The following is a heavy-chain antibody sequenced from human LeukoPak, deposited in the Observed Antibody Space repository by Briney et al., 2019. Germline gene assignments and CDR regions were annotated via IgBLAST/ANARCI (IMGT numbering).Heavy chain of an antibody. V-gene: IGHV3-64*01. CDR3: ARGGQWPDY. CDR2: ISSNGGST. Sequence: GGSLRLSCAASGFTFSSYAMHWVRQAPGKGLEYVSAISSNGGSTYYANSVKGRFTISRDNSKNTLYLQMGSPRAEDMAVYYCARGGQWPDYWGQGTLVTVSS. CDR1: GFTFSSYA. D-gene: IGHD6-19*01. J-gene: IGHJ4*02.